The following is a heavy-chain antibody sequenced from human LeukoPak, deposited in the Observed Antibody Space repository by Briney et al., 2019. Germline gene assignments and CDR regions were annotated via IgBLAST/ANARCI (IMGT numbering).Heavy chain of an antibody. V-gene: IGHV3-23*01. J-gene: IGHJ4*02. CDR3: AKDIKTMRPFGLADY. CDR2: ISGSGGST. D-gene: IGHD3-22*01. Sequence: PGGSLRLSCAASGFTVSSNYMSWVRQAPGKGLEWVSAISGSGGSTYYADSVKGRFTISRDNSKNTLYLQMNSLRAEDTAVYYCAKDIKTMRPFGLADYWGQGTLVTVSS. CDR1: GFTVSSNY.